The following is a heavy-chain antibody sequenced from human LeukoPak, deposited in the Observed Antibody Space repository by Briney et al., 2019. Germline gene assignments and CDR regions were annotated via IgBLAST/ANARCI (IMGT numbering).Heavy chain of an antibody. CDR2: ISDSGGTT. Sequence: PGGSLRLSCAASGFTFNNYAMSWVRHTPGEGLEWVAAISDSGGTTYYADSVRGRFTISRDNSKNTLYLQMNSLRAEDTAVYYCAREGARTVTRHGYYYYGMDVWGQGTTVTVSS. J-gene: IGHJ6*02. CDR3: AREGARTVTRHGYYYYGMDV. CDR1: GFTFNNYA. D-gene: IGHD4-11*01. V-gene: IGHV3-23*01.